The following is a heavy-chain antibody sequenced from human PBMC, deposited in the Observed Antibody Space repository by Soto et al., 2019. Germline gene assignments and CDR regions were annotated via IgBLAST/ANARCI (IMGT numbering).Heavy chain of an antibody. D-gene: IGHD1-26*01. Sequence: SSVKFACKASGGTFSSYTISWVRQAPGQGLEWMGGIIPIFGTANYAQKFQGRVTITADESTSTAYMELSSLRSEDTAVYYCVREGGVPYYYYYGMDVWGQGTTVTVSS. CDR1: GGTFSSYT. CDR3: VREGGVPYYYYYGMDV. J-gene: IGHJ6*02. V-gene: IGHV1-69*13. CDR2: IIPIFGTA.